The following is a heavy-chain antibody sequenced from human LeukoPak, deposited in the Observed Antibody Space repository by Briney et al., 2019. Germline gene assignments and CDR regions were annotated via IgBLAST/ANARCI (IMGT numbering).Heavy chain of an antibody. CDR3: ARELYYYDSSGYPHPAFDI. CDR2: ISSSSSYI. D-gene: IGHD3-22*01. V-gene: IGHV3-21*01. Sequence: GGSLRLFCAGSGFPFSSYSMNLVRQASGKGLEWVSSISSSSSYIYYADSVKGRFTISRDNAKNSLYLQMNSLRAEDTAVYYCARELYYYDSSGYPHPAFDIWGQGTMVTVSS. CDR1: GFPFSSYS. J-gene: IGHJ3*02.